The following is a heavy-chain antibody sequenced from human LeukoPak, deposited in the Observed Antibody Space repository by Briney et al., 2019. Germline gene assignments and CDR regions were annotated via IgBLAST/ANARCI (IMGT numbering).Heavy chain of an antibody. D-gene: IGHD3-22*01. CDR2: INPNSGGT. CDR3: ARDRIRDDSYGMDV. V-gene: IGHV1-2*06. J-gene: IGHJ6*02. Sequence: ASVKVSCKASGYTFTGYYMHWVRQAPGQGLEWMGRINPNSGGTNYAQKFQGRVTMTRDTSISTAYMELSRLRSDDTAVYYCARDRIRDDSYGMDVWGQGTTVTVSS. CDR1: GYTFTGYY.